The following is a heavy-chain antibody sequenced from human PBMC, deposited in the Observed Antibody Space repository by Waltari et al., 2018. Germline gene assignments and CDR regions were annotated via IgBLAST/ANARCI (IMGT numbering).Heavy chain of an antibody. D-gene: IGHD3-3*01. J-gene: IGHJ6*02. Sequence: EVHVVESGGGLVQPGGSLRLSCAASGFTFSSYEINWVRQAPGKGLEWVSFISTGGGTIYYADSLKGRFTISRDNAKNSLYLQMNSLRAEDTAVYYCTIFGVVDDMDVWGQGTTVTVSS. V-gene: IGHV3-48*03. CDR3: TIFGVVDDMDV. CDR1: GFTFSSYE. CDR2: ISTGGGTI.